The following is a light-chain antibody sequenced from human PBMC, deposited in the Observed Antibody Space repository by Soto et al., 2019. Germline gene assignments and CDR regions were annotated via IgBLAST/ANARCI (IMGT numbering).Light chain of an antibody. V-gene: IGKV3-20*01. Sequence: EIVLTQSPGTLSLSPGERATLSCRASQSVSSSLLAWYQQKPGQAPRLLIYGASSRATGIPDRFSGSGSGTDFTLTISRLEPEDFAVYYCQQYGSSPRTFGQGTKVDI. J-gene: IGKJ1*01. CDR2: GAS. CDR3: QQYGSSPRT. CDR1: QSVSSSL.